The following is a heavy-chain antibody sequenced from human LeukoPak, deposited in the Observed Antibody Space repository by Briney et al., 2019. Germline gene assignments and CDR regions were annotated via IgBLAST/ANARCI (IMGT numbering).Heavy chain of an antibody. CDR2: IKEDGSAK. V-gene: IGHV3-7*01. Sequence: GGSLRLSCAASGFTFNRYWMTWVRQAPGKGLEWVASIKEDGSAKYYVDSVEGRVNIYRDNAKNSLYLQMNSLRDEDTAVYYCARGGSVFGVVILYYFDYWGQGTLVTVSS. CDR1: GFTFNRYW. CDR3: ARGGSVFGVVILYYFDY. D-gene: IGHD3-3*01. J-gene: IGHJ4*02.